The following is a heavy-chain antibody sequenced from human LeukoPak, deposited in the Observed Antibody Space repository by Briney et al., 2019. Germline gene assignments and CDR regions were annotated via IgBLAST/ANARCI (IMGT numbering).Heavy chain of an antibody. Sequence: PGGSLRLSCAASGFTFGSYEMNWVRQAPGKGLEWVSYISSSGSTIYYADSVKGRFTISRDNAKNSLYLQMNSLRAKDTAVYYCAREGPITFGGVITDTPIDYWGQGTLVTVSS. CDR1: GFTFGSYE. D-gene: IGHD3-16*02. CDR3: AREGPITFGGVITDTPIDY. J-gene: IGHJ4*02. V-gene: IGHV3-48*03. CDR2: ISSSGSTI.